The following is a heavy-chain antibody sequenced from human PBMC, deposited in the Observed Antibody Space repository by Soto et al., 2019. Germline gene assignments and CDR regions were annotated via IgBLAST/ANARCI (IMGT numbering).Heavy chain of an antibody. CDR3: AREGDTAMGLGAFDI. V-gene: IGHV1-3*01. D-gene: IGHD5-18*01. CDR2: INAGNGNT. CDR1: GYTFTSYA. Sequence: GASVKVSCKASGYTFTSYAMHWVRQAPGQRLEWMGWINAGNGNTKYSQKFQGRVTITRDTSASTAYMELSSLRSEDTAVYYCAREGDTAMGLGAFDIWGQGTMVTV. J-gene: IGHJ3*02.